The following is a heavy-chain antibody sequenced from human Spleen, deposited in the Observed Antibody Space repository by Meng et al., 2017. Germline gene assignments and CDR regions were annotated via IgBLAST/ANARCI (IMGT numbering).Heavy chain of an antibody. J-gene: IGHJ4*02. Sequence: ASVKVSCKASGYTFINFGFSWVRQAPGQGLEWMGWISAYSTNTNYAQKFQGRVTMTTDTSTSTAYMELRSLRSDDTAMYYCVRDEDISAAGKLFGDYWGQGTLVTVSS. D-gene: IGHD6-13*01. V-gene: IGHV1-18*01. CDR2: ISAYSTNT. CDR3: VRDEDISAAGKLFGDY. CDR1: GYTFINFG.